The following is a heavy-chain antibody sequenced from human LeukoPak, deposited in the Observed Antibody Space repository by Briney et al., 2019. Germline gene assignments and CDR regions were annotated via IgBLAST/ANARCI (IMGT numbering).Heavy chain of an antibody. CDR2: ISYDGSNK. Sequence: GGSLRLSCAASGFTFSSYGMRWVRQAPGKGLEWVAVISYDGSNKYYADSVKGRFTISRDNSKNTLFLQMNSLRAEDTAVYYCAKGGLEGEVDYWGQGTLVTVSS. CDR3: AKGGLEGEVDY. CDR1: GFTFSSYG. D-gene: IGHD3-16*01. J-gene: IGHJ4*02. V-gene: IGHV3-30*18.